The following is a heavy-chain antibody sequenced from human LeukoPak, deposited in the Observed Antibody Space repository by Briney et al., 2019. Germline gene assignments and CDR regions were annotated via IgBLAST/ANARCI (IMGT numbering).Heavy chain of an antibody. CDR3: ARDPYDRGGYGAFDL. V-gene: IGHV3-7*01. CDR2: IKQDGGGK. CDR1: GFIFTNYC. J-gene: IGHJ3*01. D-gene: IGHD3-22*01. Sequence: GGSLRLSCAASGFIFTNYCVSWVRQAPGKGLEWVANIKQDGGGKYYVDSVKGRFTISRDNAKNSLYLRMNSLRVEDTAVYYCARDPYDRGGYGAFDLWGLGTTVTVSS.